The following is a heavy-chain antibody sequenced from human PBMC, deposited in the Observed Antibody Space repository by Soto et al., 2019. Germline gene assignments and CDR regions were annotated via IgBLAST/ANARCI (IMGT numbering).Heavy chain of an antibody. CDR1: GFTFSNSG. V-gene: IGHV3-30*18. J-gene: IGHJ6*02. CDR2: ISYDGSKK. Sequence: PGGSLRLSCAASGFTFSNSGMHWVRQAPGKGLEWVAVISYDGSKKHYAESVKGRYTISRDNSKNTVYLQMNSLRAEDTAVYYCAKEGCSSTSCVAFLDVWGQGTTVTVSS. D-gene: IGHD2-2*01. CDR3: AKEGCSSTSCVAFLDV.